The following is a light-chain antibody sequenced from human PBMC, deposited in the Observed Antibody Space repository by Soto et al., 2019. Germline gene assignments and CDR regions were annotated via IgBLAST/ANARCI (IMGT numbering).Light chain of an antibody. CDR2: DVR. J-gene: IGLJ1*01. Sequence: QSALAQPASVSGSPGQSITISCTGTSSDVGAYNYVSWYQQNPGKAPKLLIYDVRYRPSGVSNRVSCSKSGNTAYLIISWLQAEDEADYYCSSFTSRHTYVFGSGTKLTVL. CDR1: SSDVGAYNY. CDR3: SSFTSRHTYV. V-gene: IGLV2-14*01.